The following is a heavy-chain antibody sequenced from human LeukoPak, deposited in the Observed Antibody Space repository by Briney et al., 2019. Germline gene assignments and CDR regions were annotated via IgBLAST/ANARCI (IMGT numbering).Heavy chain of an antibody. Sequence: PGGSLRLSCAASGFTFSSYWMSWVRQAPGKGLEWVANIKQDGSEKYYVDSVEGRFTISRDNAKNSLYLQMNSLRAEDTAVYYCARDSGYYYDSSGYYISGYFDYWGQGTLVTVSS. D-gene: IGHD3-22*01. J-gene: IGHJ4*02. CDR3: ARDSGYYYDSSGYYISGYFDY. CDR1: GFTFSSYW. CDR2: IKQDGSEK. V-gene: IGHV3-7*01.